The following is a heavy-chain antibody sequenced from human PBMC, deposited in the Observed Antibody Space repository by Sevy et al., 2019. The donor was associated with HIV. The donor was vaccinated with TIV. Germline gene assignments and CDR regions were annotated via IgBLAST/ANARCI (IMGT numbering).Heavy chain of an antibody. Sequence: SQTLSLTCAISGDSVSSNSAAWNWIRQSPSRGLEWLGRTYYRSKWYNEYAVSVKSRITIKPDTSKNQFSLQLNSVTPEDTAVYYCARGVAKYYYGSGSAYEAFDIWGQGTMVTVSS. J-gene: IGHJ3*02. CDR1: GDSVSSNSAA. CDR2: TYYRSKWYN. CDR3: ARGVAKYYYGSGSAYEAFDI. D-gene: IGHD3-10*01. V-gene: IGHV6-1*01.